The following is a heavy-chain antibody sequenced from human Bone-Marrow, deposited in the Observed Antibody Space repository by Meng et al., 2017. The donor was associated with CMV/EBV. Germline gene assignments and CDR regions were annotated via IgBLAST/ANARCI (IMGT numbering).Heavy chain of an antibody. V-gene: IGHV1-18*01. Sequence: ASVKVSCKAPGYTFRNYNLTWVRRAPGQGLEWMGWITPHNGNTNYAQKLQGRVTMTTDTSTSTAYMELRSLRSDDTAVYYCARDRISELVDFDAFDIWGQGTMVTVSS. CDR1: GYTFRNYN. CDR2: ITPHNGNT. CDR3: ARDRISELVDFDAFDI. J-gene: IGHJ3*02. D-gene: IGHD1-26*01.